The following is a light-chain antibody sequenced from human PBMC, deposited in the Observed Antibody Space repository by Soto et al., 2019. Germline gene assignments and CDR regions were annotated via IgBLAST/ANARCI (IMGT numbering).Light chain of an antibody. CDR2: DAS. CDR3: QQGSNLLT. Sequence: EIVLTQSPATLSSSAGERATLSCRASQSVTSYLAWYQQKPGQAPRLLIYDASNSTTGIPPRFSGSGSGTVFPLTSSRLEREYFAVYCCQQGSNLLTFGRGTRLEIK. J-gene: IGKJ5*01. V-gene: IGKV3-11*01. CDR1: QSVTSY.